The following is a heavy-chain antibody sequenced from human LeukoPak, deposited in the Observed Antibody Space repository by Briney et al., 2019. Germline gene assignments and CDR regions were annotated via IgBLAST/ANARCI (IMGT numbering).Heavy chain of an antibody. CDR2: ISAYNGNT. V-gene: IGHV1-18*01. CDR3: AKVEAAAGTLAHFDY. CDR1: GYTFTSYG. Sequence: GASVKVSCKASGYTFTSYGISWVRQAPGQGLEWMGWISAYNGNTNYAQKLQGRVTMTTDTSTSTAYMELRSLRSDDTAVYYCAKVEAAAGTLAHFDYWGQGTLVTVSS. J-gene: IGHJ4*02. D-gene: IGHD6-13*01.